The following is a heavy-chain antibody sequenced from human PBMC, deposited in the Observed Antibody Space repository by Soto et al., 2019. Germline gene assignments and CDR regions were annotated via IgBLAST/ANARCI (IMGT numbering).Heavy chain of an antibody. Sequence: PSETLSLTCTVSGGSASSGSYYWSWIRQPPGKGLEWIGYIYYSGSTNYNPSLKSRVTISVDTSKNQFSLKLSSVTAADTAVYYCARDSLDTAMANYYYYYGMDVWGQGTTVTVSS. J-gene: IGHJ6*02. CDR1: GGSASSGSYY. D-gene: IGHD5-18*01. V-gene: IGHV4-61*01. CDR2: IYYSGST. CDR3: ARDSLDTAMANYYYYYGMDV.